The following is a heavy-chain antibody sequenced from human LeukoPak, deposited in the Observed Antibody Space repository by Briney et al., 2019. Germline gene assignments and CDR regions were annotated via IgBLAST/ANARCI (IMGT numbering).Heavy chain of an antibody. V-gene: IGHV4-34*01. J-gene: IGHJ4*02. CDR2: INHSGST. Sequence: SETLSLTCAVYGGSFSGYYWSWIRQPPGKGLEWIGEINHSGSTNYNPSLKSRVTISVDTSKNQFFLKLSSVTAADTAVYYCARGDPYNWNDYYWGQGTLVTVSS. CDR1: GGSFSGYY. CDR3: ARGDPYNWNDYY. D-gene: IGHD1-20*01.